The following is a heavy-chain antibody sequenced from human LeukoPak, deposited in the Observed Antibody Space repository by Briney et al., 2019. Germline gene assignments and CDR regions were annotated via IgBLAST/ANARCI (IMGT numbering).Heavy chain of an antibody. J-gene: IGHJ6*03. CDR1: GFTVSSNY. Sequence: GGSLRLSCAASGFTVSSNYMSWVRQAPGKGLEWVSYISSSGSTIYYADSVKGRFTISRDNAKNSLYLQMNSLRAEDTAVYYCARETYYYDSSGYSHYYYMDVWGKGTTVTVSS. D-gene: IGHD3-22*01. V-gene: IGHV3-11*04. CDR2: ISSSGSTI. CDR3: ARETYYYDSSGYSHYYYMDV.